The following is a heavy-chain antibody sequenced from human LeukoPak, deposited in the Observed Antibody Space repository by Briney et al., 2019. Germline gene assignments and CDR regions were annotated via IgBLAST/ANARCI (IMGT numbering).Heavy chain of an antibody. V-gene: IGHV1-18*01. J-gene: IGHJ4*02. CDR3: ARGPAGYSSSLFDY. CDR1: GYTFTSYG. D-gene: IGHD6-13*01. CDR2: ISAYNGNT. Sequence: ASAKVSCKASGYTFTSYGISWVRQAPGQGLEWMGWISAYNGNTNYAQKLQGRVTMTTDTSTSTAYMELRSLRSDDTAVYYCARGPAGYSSSLFDYWGQGTLVTVSS.